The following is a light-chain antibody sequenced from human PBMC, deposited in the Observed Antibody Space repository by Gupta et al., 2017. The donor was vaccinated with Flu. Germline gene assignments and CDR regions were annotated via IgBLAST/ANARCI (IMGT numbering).Light chain of an antibody. J-gene: IGLJ3*02. V-gene: IGLV3-25*03. CDR1: TLSNQY. CDR2: KDT. Sequence: SYELTQSPSPSVSPGQTARITCSGNTLSNQYTYWYQQKPGQAPVLVIFKDTERPSGIPERFSGSNSGTTVTLTISGVQAEDEAAYYCQSADNSGTYVVFGGGTRLTVL. CDR3: QSADNSGTYVV.